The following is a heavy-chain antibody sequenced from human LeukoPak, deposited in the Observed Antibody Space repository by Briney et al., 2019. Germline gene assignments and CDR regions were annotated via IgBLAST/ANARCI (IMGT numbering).Heavy chain of an antibody. V-gene: IGHV4-61*02. D-gene: IGHD2-2*03. CDR3: ARSLGYCSSTSCPIYYYYYYMDV. CDR1: GGSISSGSYY. CDR2: IYTSGST. J-gene: IGHJ6*03. Sequence: SQTLSLTCTVSGGSISSGSYYWSWIRQPAGKGLEWIGRIYTSGSTNYNPSLKSRVTISVDTSKNQFSLKLSSLTAADTAVYYCARSLGYCSSTSCPIYYYYYYMDVWGKGTTVTVSS.